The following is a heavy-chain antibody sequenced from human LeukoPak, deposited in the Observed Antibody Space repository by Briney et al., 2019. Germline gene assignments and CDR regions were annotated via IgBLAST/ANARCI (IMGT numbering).Heavy chain of an antibody. CDR3: ARRVNSWELLVAPPDY. D-gene: IGHD1-26*01. CDR2: INHSGST. CDR1: GGSFSGYY. Sequence: SETLSLTCAVYGGSFSGYYWSWIRQPPGKGLEWIGEINHSGSTNYNPSLKSRVTISVDTSKNQFSLKLSSVTAADTAVYYCARRVNSWELLVAPPDYWGQGTLVTVSS. V-gene: IGHV4-34*01. J-gene: IGHJ4*02.